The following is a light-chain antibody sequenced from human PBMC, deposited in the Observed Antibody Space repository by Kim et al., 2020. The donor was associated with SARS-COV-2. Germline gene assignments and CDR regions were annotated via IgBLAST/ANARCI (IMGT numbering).Light chain of an antibody. CDR2: AAS. CDR3: QHYNSYPLT. CDR1: QGXXNY. V-gene: IGKV1-16*01. Sequence: GDRVTXPCRARQGXXNYXXXFXXXPGKAPKXLIYAASSLQSGVPSRFSGSGSGTDFTLTISSLQPXXFATYYCQHYNSYPLTFGGGTKVDIK. J-gene: IGKJ4*01.